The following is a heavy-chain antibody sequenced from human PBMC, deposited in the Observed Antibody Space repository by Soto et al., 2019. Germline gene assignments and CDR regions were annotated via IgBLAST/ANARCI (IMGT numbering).Heavy chain of an antibody. CDR3: ARSTGIAKAFYD. D-gene: IGHD6-13*01. V-gene: IGHV1-69*02. CDR1: GGTFSSYT. CDR2: IIPILGIA. J-gene: IGHJ4*02. Sequence: SVKVSCKASGGTFSSYTISWVRQAPGQGLEWMGRIIPILGIANYAQKFQGRVTITADKSTSTAYMELSSLRSEDTAVYYCARSTGIAKAFYDWGKGTLVTVSS.